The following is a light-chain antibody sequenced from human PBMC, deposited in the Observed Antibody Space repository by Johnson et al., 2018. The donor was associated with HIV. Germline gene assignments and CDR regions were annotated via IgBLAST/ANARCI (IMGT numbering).Light chain of an antibody. CDR2: ENN. V-gene: IGLV1-51*02. J-gene: IGLJ1*01. CDR1: SSNIGNNY. CDR3: GTWDSGLSAGGV. Sequence: QSVLTQPPSVSAAPGQKVTISCSGSSSNIGNNYVSWYQQLPGTAPKLLIYENNKRPSGIPDLFSGSKSGTSATLGITGLQTGDEADYYCGTWDSGLSAGGVFGTGTKVTVL.